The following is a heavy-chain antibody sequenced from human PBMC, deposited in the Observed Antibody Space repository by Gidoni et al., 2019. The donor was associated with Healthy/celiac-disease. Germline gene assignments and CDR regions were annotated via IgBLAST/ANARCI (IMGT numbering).Heavy chain of an antibody. D-gene: IGHD3-22*01. Sequence: QVQLVESGGGVVQPGRSLRLSGAASGFTFSSYGMHWVSQAPGKGLEWVAVISYDGSNKYYADSVKGRFTISRDHSKNTLYLQMNSLRAEDTAVYYCARDLIVWGYWGQGTLVTVSS. CDR3: ARDLIVWGY. CDR2: ISYDGSNK. CDR1: GFTFSSYG. V-gene: IGHV3-30*03. J-gene: IGHJ4*02.